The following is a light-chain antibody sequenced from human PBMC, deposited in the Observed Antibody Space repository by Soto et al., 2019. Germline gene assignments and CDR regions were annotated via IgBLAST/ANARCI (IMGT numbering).Light chain of an antibody. CDR3: QHYNSYSEA. J-gene: IGKJ1*01. Sequence: DIQLTLPPSTLSGSVGYRVTIACRASQTISSSLAWYQQKPGKAPKLLIYKASTLKSGVPSRFSGSGSGTEFTLTISSLQPDDFATYYCQHYNSYSEAFGQGTKVDI. CDR2: KAS. CDR1: QTISSS. V-gene: IGKV1-5*03.